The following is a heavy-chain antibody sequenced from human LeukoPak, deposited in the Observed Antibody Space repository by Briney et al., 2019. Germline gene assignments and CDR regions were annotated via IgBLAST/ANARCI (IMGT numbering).Heavy chain of an antibody. V-gene: IGHV3-30-3*01. CDR1: GFTFSSYA. CDR3: ARDEDCSSTSCYSNWFDP. D-gene: IGHD2-2*01. CDR2: ISYDGSNK. J-gene: IGHJ5*02. Sequence: PGRSLILSCAASGFTFSSYAMHWVRQAPGKGLEWVAVISYDGSNKYYADSVKGRFTISRDNSKNTLYLQMNSLRAEDTAVYYCARDEDCSSTSCYSNWFDPWGQGTLVTVSS.